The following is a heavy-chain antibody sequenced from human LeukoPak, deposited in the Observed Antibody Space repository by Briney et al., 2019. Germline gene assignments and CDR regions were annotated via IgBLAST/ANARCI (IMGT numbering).Heavy chain of an antibody. CDR1: GYTFTSYG. CDR2: ISAYNGNT. D-gene: IGHD4-17*01. J-gene: IGHJ6*02. CDR3: ARGATVTPYYYYYGMDV. V-gene: IGHV1-18*01. Sequence: GASVKVSCKASGYTFTSYGISWVRQAPGQGLEWMGWISAYNGNTNYAQKLQGRVTMTTDTSTSTAYMELRGLRSDDTAVYYCARGATVTPYYYYYGMDVWGQGTTVTVSS.